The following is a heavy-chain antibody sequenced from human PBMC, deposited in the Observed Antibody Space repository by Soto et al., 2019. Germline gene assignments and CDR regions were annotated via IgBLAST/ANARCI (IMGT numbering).Heavy chain of an antibody. D-gene: IGHD1-1*01. Sequence: SETLSLTCTVSGCSISSGGYYWSWIRQHPGKGLEWIGYIYYSGSTYYNPSLKSRVTISVDTSKNQFSLKLSSVTAADTAVYYCARERTGTTYMVPHNWFDPWGQGTLVTVSS. CDR3: ARERTGTTYMVPHNWFDP. V-gene: IGHV4-31*03. CDR2: IYYSGST. CDR1: GCSISSGGYY. J-gene: IGHJ5*02.